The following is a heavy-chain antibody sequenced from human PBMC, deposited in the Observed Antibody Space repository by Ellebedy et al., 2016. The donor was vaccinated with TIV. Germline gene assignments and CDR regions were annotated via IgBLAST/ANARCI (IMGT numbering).Heavy chain of an antibody. CDR3: AKAGGGGAPDDY. J-gene: IGHJ4*02. D-gene: IGHD1-26*01. V-gene: IGHV3-30*18. CDR2: ISYDSGNT. CDR1: GFMFNTYA. Sequence: GESLKISCAASGFMFNTYAMHWVRQAPGKGLEWVAIISYDSGNTFYTDSVKGRFTVSRDNAKNTLYLHVNGLRVEETAIYYCAKAGGGGAPDDYWGQGTLVTVSS.